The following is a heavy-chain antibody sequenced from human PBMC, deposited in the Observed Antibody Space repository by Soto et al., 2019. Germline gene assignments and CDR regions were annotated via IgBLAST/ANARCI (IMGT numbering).Heavy chain of an antibody. J-gene: IGHJ5*02. Sequence: SETLCLTCTVSGGFIISYYWSWIRQPPGKGLEWIGYIYYSGSTNYNPSLKSRVTISVDTSKNQFSLKLSSVTAADTAVYYCARELDKGYCSSTSCQRALDPWGQGTLVSVSS. CDR1: GGFIISYY. D-gene: IGHD2-2*01. CDR3: ARELDKGYCSSTSCQRALDP. V-gene: IGHV4-59*01. CDR2: IYYSGST.